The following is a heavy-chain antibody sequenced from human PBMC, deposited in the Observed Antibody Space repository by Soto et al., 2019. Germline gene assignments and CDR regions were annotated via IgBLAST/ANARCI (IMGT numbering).Heavy chain of an antibody. D-gene: IGHD2-21*02. Sequence: SETLSLTCTVSGGSISTYNLFWAWVRQPPGKGLEVIASIAYXVXAXXXPXXXXXXXISXXTSXXLFXXXXXXVTAADTAVYYCARVNVTLDLWGLGTLVX. CDR1: GGSISTYNLF. CDR2: IAYXVXA. J-gene: IGHJ4*02. V-gene: IGHV4-39*02. CDR3: ARVNVTLDL.